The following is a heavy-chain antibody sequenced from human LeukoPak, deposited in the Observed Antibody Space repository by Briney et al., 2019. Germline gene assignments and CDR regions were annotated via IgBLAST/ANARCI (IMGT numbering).Heavy chain of an antibody. Sequence: GESLKISCKGSGDTFTDTYIAWVRQMPGKGLEWMGIIYYDDSDTRYSPSFQGQVTISVDSSISTAYLQWTSLKTSDTAMYYCARFPHGNSLDYWGQGTLVTVSS. V-gene: IGHV5-51*01. D-gene: IGHD1-7*01. CDR2: IYYDDSDT. CDR1: GDTFTDTY. J-gene: IGHJ4*01. CDR3: ARFPHGNSLDY.